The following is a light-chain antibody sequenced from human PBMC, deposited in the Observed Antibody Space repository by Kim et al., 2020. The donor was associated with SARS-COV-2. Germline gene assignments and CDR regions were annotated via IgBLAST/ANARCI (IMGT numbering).Light chain of an antibody. CDR3: SSYAGSNNVL. J-gene: IGLJ2*01. CDR1: SSDVGAYNY. V-gene: IGLV2-8*03. CDR2: ELD. Sequence: GQSVAISCTGTSSDVGAYNYVSWYQQHPGKAPKLMISELDKRPSGVPDRFFGSKSGNTASLTVSGLQAEEEADYYCSSYAGSNNVLFGGGTQLTVL.